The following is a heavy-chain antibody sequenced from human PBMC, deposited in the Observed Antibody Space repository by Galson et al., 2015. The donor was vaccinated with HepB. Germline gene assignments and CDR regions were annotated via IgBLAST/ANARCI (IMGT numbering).Heavy chain of an antibody. D-gene: IGHD6-6*01. CDR2: MWSDGINK. V-gene: IGHV3-33*03. CDR3: AKDAKKSSFYFDP. J-gene: IGHJ4*02. CDR1: GFTFSSYA. Sequence: SLRLSCAASGFTFSSYAMSWVRQAPGKGLEWVAVMWSDGINKYYGDSVKGRFTISRDKSKNTLFLQMNSLRVEDTAVYYCAKDAKKSSFYFDPRGQGTPVPGPS.